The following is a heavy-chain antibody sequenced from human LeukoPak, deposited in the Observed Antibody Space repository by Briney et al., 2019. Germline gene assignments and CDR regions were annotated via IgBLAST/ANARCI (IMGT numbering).Heavy chain of an antibody. CDR1: GYTFTSYG. D-gene: IGHD6-6*01. CDR2: ISAYNGNT. V-gene: IGHV1-18*01. Sequence: GASVKVSCKASGYTFTSYGISWVRQAPGQGLEWMGWISAYNGNTNYAQNLQGRVTMTTDTSTSTVYMELRSLRSDDTAMYYCARFRVLSSSVDYWGQGTLVTVSS. J-gene: IGHJ4*02. CDR3: ARFRVLSSSVDY.